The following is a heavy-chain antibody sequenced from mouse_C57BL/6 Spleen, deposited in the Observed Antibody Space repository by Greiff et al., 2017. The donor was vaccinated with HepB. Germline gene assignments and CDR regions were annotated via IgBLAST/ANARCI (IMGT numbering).Heavy chain of an antibody. CDR1: GYTFTGYW. Sequence: QVQLKESGAELMKPGASVKLSCKATGYTFTGYWIEWVKQRPGHGLEWIGEILPGSGSTNYNEKFKGKATFTADTSSNTAYIQLSSLTTEDSAIYYCAKWGESGTHYYAMDYWGQGTSLTVSS. V-gene: IGHV1-9*01. D-gene: IGHD4-1*01. J-gene: IGHJ4*01. CDR3: AKWGESGTHYYAMDY. CDR2: ILPGSGST.